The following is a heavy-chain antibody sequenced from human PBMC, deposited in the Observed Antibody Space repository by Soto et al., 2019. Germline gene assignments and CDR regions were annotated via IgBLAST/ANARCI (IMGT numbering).Heavy chain of an antibody. V-gene: IGHV2-5*02. D-gene: IGHD3-22*01. CDR1: GLSLTTNGVG. J-gene: IGHJ3*02. CDR2: IYWDDDK. Sequence: SGPTLVNPTHTLTLTCSISGLSLTTNGVGVGWIRQPPGKALEWLAIIYWDDDKRYSPSLKTRVTITKDTSKNQVVLTMTNMDSVDTGTYYCAHRQRNHDGSGSDAFEIWGRGTMVTVSS. CDR3: AHRQRNHDGSGSDAFEI.